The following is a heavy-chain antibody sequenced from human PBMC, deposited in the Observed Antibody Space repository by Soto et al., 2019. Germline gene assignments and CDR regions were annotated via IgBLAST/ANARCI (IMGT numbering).Heavy chain of an antibody. CDR2: ISNSGSPI. J-gene: IGHJ6*02. CDR1: GFTFSSYN. D-gene: IGHD1-26*01. CDR3: ASQRGSSDGLDV. V-gene: IGHV3-48*01. Sequence: DVQLVESGGGLVQPGGSLRLSCAASGFTFSSYNMNWVRQAPGKGLEWVSYISNSGSPIYYADSTKGRFTLSRDNTKNSLYLQMNSLRAEDTAVYYCASQRGSSDGLDVWGQGSTVTVSS.